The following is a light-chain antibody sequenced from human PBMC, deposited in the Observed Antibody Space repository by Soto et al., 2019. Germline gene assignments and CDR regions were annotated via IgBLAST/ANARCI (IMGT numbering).Light chain of an antibody. V-gene: IGKV1-33*01. CDR1: QDITLY. J-gene: IGKJ2*01. CDR3: QQYDSRPNT. CDR2: DVS. Sequence: DIQMTQSPSSLFASVGDRVTITCQASQDITLYLNWYQHKADKAPNLLIHDVSTLETGVPARFSGRGSGTIFTLTIINLQPEDVATYYCQQYDSRPNTFGQGTKVEIK.